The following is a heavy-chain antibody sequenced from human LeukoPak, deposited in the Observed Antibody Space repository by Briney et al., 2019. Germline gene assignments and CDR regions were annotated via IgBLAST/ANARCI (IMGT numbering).Heavy chain of an antibody. Sequence: ASVKVSCKASEYTFTDYYMHWVRQAPGQGLEWMGWINPNSGGTNYAQKFQGRVTMTRDTPISTAYMELSSLTSDDTAVYYCARESLPGGADDAFDIWGQGTMVTVSS. J-gene: IGHJ3*02. CDR3: ARESLPGGADDAFDI. V-gene: IGHV1-2*02. CDR1: EYTFTDYY. CDR2: INPNSGGT. D-gene: IGHD1-26*01.